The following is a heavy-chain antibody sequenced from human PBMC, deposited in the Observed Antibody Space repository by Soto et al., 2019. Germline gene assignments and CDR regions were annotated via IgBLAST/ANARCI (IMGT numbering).Heavy chain of an antibody. CDR3: ARTTITSFLFDS. CDR1: GFSLSNVRMG. D-gene: IGHD5-12*01. V-gene: IGHV2-26*01. J-gene: IGHJ4*02. CDR2: IFSNDEK. Sequence: QVTLKESGPVLVKPAETLTLTCTVSGFSLSNVRMGVSWIRQPPGKALEWLAHIFSNDEKSYSTSLKSRLIISKDTSRGQVVLTMTNMDPVDTATYYCARTTITSFLFDSWGQGTLVTVSS.